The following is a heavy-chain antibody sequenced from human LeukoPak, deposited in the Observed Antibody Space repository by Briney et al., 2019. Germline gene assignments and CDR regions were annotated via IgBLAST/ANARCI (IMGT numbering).Heavy chain of an antibody. V-gene: IGHV3-7*03. CDR3: AKDNRRHYTSGPNPDSLH. CDR1: GFTFSIYW. CDR2: IKQDGSEK. J-gene: IGHJ4*02. D-gene: IGHD6-19*01. Sequence: HPGGSLRLSCAASGFTFSIYWMTWVRQAPGKGLEWVANIKQDGSEKYYVDSVKGRFTISRDNAKNSLYLQMNSLRVEDTAFYYCAKDNRRHYTSGPNPDSLHWGQGALVTVSS.